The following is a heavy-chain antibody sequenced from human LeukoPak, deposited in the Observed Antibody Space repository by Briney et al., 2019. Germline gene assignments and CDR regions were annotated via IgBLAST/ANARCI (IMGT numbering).Heavy chain of an antibody. V-gene: IGHV1-18*01. Sequence: ASAKVSCKASGYTFATYGISWVRQAPGQGLEWMGWTSADKGNTNFAWNLQDRVTMTTDTSTNTAYMELRSLRSDDTAVYYCARDYSSNSYYYYGMDVWGQGTTVTVSS. CDR2: TSADKGNT. CDR3: ARDYSSNSYYYYGMDV. CDR1: GYTFATYG. D-gene: IGHD6-13*01. J-gene: IGHJ6*02.